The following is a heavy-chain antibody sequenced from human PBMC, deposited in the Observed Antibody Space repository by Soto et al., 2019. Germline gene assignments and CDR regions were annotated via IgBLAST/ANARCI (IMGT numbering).Heavy chain of an antibody. CDR1: GFSLSTSGVG. Sequence: QITLKESGPTLVKPTQTLTLTCTFSGFSLSTSGVGVGWIRQPPGKALEWLALIYWNDDKRYSPSLKSRLTITQDTSKNQVVLTMTNVDPVDTATYYCAHSGLVEMATIEGFDYWGQGTLVTVSS. CDR3: AHSGLVEMATIEGFDY. CDR2: IYWNDDK. V-gene: IGHV2-5*01. D-gene: IGHD5-12*01. J-gene: IGHJ4*02.